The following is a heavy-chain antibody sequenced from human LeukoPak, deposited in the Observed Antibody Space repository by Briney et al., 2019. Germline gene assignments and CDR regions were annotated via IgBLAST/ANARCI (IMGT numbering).Heavy chain of an antibody. CDR3: AVNVPPDY. J-gene: IGHJ4*02. D-gene: IGHD2-2*01. CDR2: IKQDGSEM. Sequence: PGGSLRLSCAASGFSFYHYWMTWVRKAPRKGLEWVANIKQDGSEMYYVDSVKGRFTISRDNAKNSLYLQMNSLRPEDTAVYYCAVNVPPDYWGQGTLVTVSS. V-gene: IGHV3-7*01. CDR1: GFSFYHYW.